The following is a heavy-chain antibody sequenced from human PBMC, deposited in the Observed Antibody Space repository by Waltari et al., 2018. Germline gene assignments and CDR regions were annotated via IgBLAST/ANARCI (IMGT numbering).Heavy chain of an antibody. CDR3: ARGELLDY. Sequence: QVQLVESGGGVVQPGRCLRPSCAASGFTFSSYGMHWVRQAPGKGLEWVGVRWYGGNNKYYADSVKGRFTISRDNSKNTLYLQMNSLRAEDTAVYYCARGELLDYWGQGTLVTVSS. D-gene: IGHD1-26*01. CDR2: RWYGGNNK. J-gene: IGHJ4*02. CDR1: GFTFSSYG. V-gene: IGHV3-33*01.